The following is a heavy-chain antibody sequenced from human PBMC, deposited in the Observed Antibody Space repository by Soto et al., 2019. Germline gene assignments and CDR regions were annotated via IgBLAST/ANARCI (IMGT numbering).Heavy chain of an antibody. CDR3: AKVSTAHIVATIPAFDY. V-gene: IGHV3-23*01. Sequence: PGGSLRLSCAASGFTFSSYAMSWVRQAPGKGLEWVSAISGSGGSTYYADSVKGRFTISRDNSKNTLYLQMNSLRAEDTAVYYCAKVSTAHIVATIPAFDYWGQGTLVTVSS. J-gene: IGHJ4*02. CDR1: GFTFSSYA. CDR2: ISGSGGST. D-gene: IGHD5-12*01.